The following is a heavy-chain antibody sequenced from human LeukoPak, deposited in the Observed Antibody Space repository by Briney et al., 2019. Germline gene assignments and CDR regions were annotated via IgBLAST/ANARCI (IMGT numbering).Heavy chain of an antibody. CDR2: ISSSSSTI. V-gene: IGHV3-48*04. Sequence: GGSLRLSCAASGFTFSSYSMNWARQAPGKGLEWVSYISSSSSTIYYADSVKGRFTISRDNAKNSLYLQMNSLRAEDTAVYYCARLPTYCSSTSCYLDYWGQGTLVTVSS. CDR3: ARLPTYCSSTSCYLDY. D-gene: IGHD2-2*01. J-gene: IGHJ4*02. CDR1: GFTFSSYS.